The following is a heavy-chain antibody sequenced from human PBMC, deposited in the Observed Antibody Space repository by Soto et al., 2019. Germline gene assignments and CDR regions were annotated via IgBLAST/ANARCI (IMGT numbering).Heavy chain of an antibody. D-gene: IGHD6-13*01. J-gene: IGHJ3*02. CDR2: TYYRSKWNN. CDR3: ARDIAAAFDI. CDR1: GDSVSSNSAA. V-gene: IGHV6-1*01. Sequence: KQSQTLSLTCAISGDSVSSNSAAWNWIRQSPSRGLEWLVRTYYRSKWNNDYAVSVKSRITINPDTSKNHFSLQLNSVTPEDTAVYYCARDIAAAFDIWGQGTMVTVSS.